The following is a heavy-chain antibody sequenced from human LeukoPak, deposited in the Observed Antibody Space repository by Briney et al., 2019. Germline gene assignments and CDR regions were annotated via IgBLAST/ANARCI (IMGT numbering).Heavy chain of an antibody. Sequence: SQTLSLTCTVSGGSISSSSYYWGWIRQPPGKGLEWIGSIYYSGSTYYNPSLKSRVTISVDTSKNQFSLKLSSVTAADTAVYYCAGRRYCSSTSCYAVNYYFDYWGQGTLVTVSS. CDR3: AGRRYCSSTSCYAVNYYFDY. CDR1: GGSISSSSYY. V-gene: IGHV4-39*01. D-gene: IGHD2-2*01. J-gene: IGHJ4*02. CDR2: IYYSGST.